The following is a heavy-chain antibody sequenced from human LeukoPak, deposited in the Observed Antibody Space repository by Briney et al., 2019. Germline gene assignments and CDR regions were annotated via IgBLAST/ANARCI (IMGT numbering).Heavy chain of an antibody. J-gene: IGHJ4*02. D-gene: IGHD6-19*01. V-gene: IGHV1-69*05. CDR2: IIPIFGTA. Sequence: ASVKVSCKASGGTFSRNVISWVRQAPGQGLEWMGRIIPIFGTANYAQKFQGRVTITTDESTSTAYMELNSLRSEDTAIYYCARKTSDWYAALDHGGQGTLVTVSA. CDR1: GGTFSRNV. CDR3: ARKTSDWYAALDH.